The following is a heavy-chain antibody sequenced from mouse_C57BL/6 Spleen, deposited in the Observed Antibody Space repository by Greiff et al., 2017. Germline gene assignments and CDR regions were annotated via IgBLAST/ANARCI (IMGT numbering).Heavy chain of an antibody. CDR1: GFTFSSYG. CDR2: ISSGGSYT. V-gene: IGHV5-6*01. Sequence: EVKLMESGGDLVKPGGSLKLSCAASGFTFSSYGMSWVRQTPDKRLEWVATISSGGSYTYYPDSVKGRFTISRDNAKNTLYLQMSSLKSEDTAMYYCARGGGDYFDYWGQGTTLTVSS. CDR3: ARGGGDYFDY. J-gene: IGHJ2*01.